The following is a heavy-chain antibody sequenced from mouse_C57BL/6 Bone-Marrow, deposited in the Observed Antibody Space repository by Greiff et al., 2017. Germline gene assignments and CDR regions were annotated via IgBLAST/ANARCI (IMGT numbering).Heavy chain of an antibody. CDR3: ARPSTMRFAY. CDR2: LNSDGGSP. CDR1: EYEFPSHD. D-gene: IGHD2-4*01. V-gene: IGHV5-2*01. J-gene: IGHJ3*01. Sequence: EVQRVESGGGLVQPGESLTLSCESNEYEFPSHDMSWVRQTPEKRLELVAALNSDGGSPYYPDTMERRFIISIDNTKKTLYLQMSSLRSEDTAFYYCARPSTMRFAYWGQGTLVTVSA.